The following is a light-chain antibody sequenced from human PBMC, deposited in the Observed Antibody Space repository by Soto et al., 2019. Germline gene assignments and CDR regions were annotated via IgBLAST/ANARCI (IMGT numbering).Light chain of an antibody. CDR1: QSVSSN. Sequence: EIVMTQSPATLSVSPGERATLSCRASQSVSSNLAWYQQKPGQAPRLLIYGASTRATGIPARFSGSGSGTEFTLTIRSLTSEDFAVYYCQQYNNWHPWTSGRGTKVEIK. V-gene: IGKV3-15*01. CDR3: QQYNNWHPWT. CDR2: GAS. J-gene: IGKJ1*01.